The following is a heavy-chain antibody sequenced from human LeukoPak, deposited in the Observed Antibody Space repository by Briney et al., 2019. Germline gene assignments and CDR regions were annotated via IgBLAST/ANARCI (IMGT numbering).Heavy chain of an antibody. CDR3: AKDLSDLDAFDI. Sequence: GGSLRLSCAASGFTFSSYGMHWVRQAPGKGLEWVAFIRYDGSNKYYADSVKGRFTISRDNSKNTLYLQMNSLRAEDTAVYYCAKDLSDLDAFDIWGQGTMVTVSS. CDR1: GFTFSSYG. D-gene: IGHD2/OR15-2a*01. CDR2: IRYDGSNK. V-gene: IGHV3-30*02. J-gene: IGHJ3*02.